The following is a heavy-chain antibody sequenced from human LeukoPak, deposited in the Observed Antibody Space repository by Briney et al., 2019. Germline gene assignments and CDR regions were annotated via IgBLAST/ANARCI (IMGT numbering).Heavy chain of an antibody. CDR1: GFTVSSNY. CDR3: ASRDKGYYYGMDV. V-gene: IGHV3-66*01. J-gene: IGHJ6*02. CDR2: IYSGGST. Sequence: GGSLTLSCAASGFTVSSNYMSWVRQAPGKGLEWVSLIYSGGSTYYADSVKGRFTISRDNSKNTLYLQMNSLRAEDTAVYYCASRDKGYYYGMDVWGQGTTVTVSS. D-gene: IGHD5-24*01.